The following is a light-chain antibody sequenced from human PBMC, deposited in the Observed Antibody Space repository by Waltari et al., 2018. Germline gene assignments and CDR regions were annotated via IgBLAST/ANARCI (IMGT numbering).Light chain of an antibody. Sequence: QTVVTQEPSLSVSPGGTVTLTCALSSGSLSTTSYATWYQQTPGQAPRTLVYKANARCSGVPGRFAGSILGNTAALTITGAQADDESDYYCALYMGSGIWVFGGGTRLTVL. CDR1: SGSLSTTSY. J-gene: IGLJ3*02. V-gene: IGLV8-61*01. CDR2: KAN. CDR3: ALYMGSGIWV.